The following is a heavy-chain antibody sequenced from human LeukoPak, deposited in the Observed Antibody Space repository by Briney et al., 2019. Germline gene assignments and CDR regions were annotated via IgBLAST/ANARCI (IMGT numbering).Heavy chain of an antibody. CDR2: ISSSSSYI. CDR3: ARAFMYSSSWDDY. V-gene: IGHV3-21*01. J-gene: IGHJ4*02. CDR1: GFTFSSYS. Sequence: GGSLRLSCAASGFTFSSYSMNWVRQAPGKGLEWVSSISSSSSYIYYADSVKGRFTISRDNAKNSLYLQMNSLRAEDTAVCCCARAFMYSSSWDDYWGQGTLVTVSS. D-gene: IGHD6-13*01.